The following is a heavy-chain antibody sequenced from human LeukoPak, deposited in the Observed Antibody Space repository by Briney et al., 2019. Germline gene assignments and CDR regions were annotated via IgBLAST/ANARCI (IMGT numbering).Heavy chain of an antibody. D-gene: IGHD6-13*01. CDR1: GGSFSGYY. CDR2: INHSGST. Sequence: SETLSLTCAVYGGSFSGYYWSWIRQPPGKGLEWIGEINHSGSTNYNPSLKSRVTISVDTSENQFSLKLSSVTAADTAVYYCARSYSSSPQDYWGQGTLVTVSS. J-gene: IGHJ4*02. V-gene: IGHV4-34*01. CDR3: ARSYSSSPQDY.